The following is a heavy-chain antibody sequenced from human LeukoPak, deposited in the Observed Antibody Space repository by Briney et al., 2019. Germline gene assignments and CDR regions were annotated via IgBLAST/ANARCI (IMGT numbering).Heavy chain of an antibody. CDR3: VKRTLYYGMDV. V-gene: IGHV4-34*01. CDR2: INHSGST. CDR1: GGSFSGYY. Sequence: KPSETLSLTCAVYGGSFSGYYWSWIRQPPGKGLEWIGEINHSGSTNYNPSLKSRVTISVDTSKNQFSLKLSSETAADTAVYYCVKRTLYYGMDVWGQGTTVTVSS. J-gene: IGHJ6*02.